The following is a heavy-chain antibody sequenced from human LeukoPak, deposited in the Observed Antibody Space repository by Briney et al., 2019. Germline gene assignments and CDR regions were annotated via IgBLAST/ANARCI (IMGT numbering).Heavy chain of an antibody. CDR3: ARARDNSGYYY. Sequence: ASVKVSCKASGYTFTSSAMNWVRQAPGQALEWMGWINTNTGNPMYAQGFTGRFVFSLDTSVSTAYLQITSLKAEDTAVYYCARARDNSGYYYWGQGTLVTVSS. J-gene: IGHJ4*02. CDR1: GYTFTSSA. V-gene: IGHV7-4-1*02. CDR2: INTNTGNP. D-gene: IGHD3-22*01.